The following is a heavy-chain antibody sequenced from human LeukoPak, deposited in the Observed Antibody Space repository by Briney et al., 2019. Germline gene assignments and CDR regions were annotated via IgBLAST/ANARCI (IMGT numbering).Heavy chain of an antibody. CDR1: GFTFGSYA. D-gene: IGHD2-21*02. J-gene: IGHJ3*01. V-gene: IGHV3-23*01. CDR3: AKVSCGGNCFYAFDV. Sequence: GGSLRLSCATSGFTFGSYALNWVRQAPGKGLEWVAGISASSGNTFYADSVKGRFTISRDSSKSTLFLQMNSLRAEDTAVYYCAKVSCGGNCFYAFDVWGRGTMVAVSS. CDR2: ISASSGNT.